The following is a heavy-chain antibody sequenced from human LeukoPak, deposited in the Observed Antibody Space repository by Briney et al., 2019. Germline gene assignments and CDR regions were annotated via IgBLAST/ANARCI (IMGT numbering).Heavy chain of an antibody. Sequence: SETLSLTCTVSGGSISSYYWSWIRQPAGKGLEWIGRIYTSGSTNYNPSLKSRVTMSVDTSKNQFSLKLSSVTAADTAVYFCARGVYSSSQYYFDYWGQGTLVTVSS. CDR3: ARGVYSSSQYYFDY. CDR1: GGSISSYY. J-gene: IGHJ4*02. CDR2: IYTSGST. V-gene: IGHV4-4*07. D-gene: IGHD6-6*01.